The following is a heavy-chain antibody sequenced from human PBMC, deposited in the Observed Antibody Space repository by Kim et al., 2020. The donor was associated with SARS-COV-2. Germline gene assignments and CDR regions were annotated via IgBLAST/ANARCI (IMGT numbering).Heavy chain of an antibody. CDR3: ARQGGDYYGSGSYYIDY. J-gene: IGHJ4*02. CDR2: IDPSDSYT. CDR1: GYSFTSYW. Sequence: GESLKISCKGSGYSFTSYWISWVRQMPGKGLEWMGRIDPSDSYTNYSQSFQGHVTISADKSISTAYLQWSSLKASDTAMYYCARQGGDYYGSGSYYIDYWGQGTLVTVSS. V-gene: IGHV5-10-1*01. D-gene: IGHD3-10*01.